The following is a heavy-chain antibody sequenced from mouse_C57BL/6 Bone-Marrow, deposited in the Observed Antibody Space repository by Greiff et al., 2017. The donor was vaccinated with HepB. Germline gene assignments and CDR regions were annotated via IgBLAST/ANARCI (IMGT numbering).Heavy chain of an antibody. CDR1: GFSFNTYA. CDR3: VRLPPGGAMDY. D-gene: IGHD1-1*01. J-gene: IGHJ4*01. CDR2: IRSKSNNYAT. V-gene: IGHV10-1*01. Sequence: EVKLVESGGGLVQPKGSLKLSCAASGFSFNTYAMNWVRQAPGKGLEWVARIRSKSNNYATYYADSVKDRFTISRDDSESMLYLQMNNLKTEDTAMYYCVRLPPGGAMDYWGQGTSVTVSS.